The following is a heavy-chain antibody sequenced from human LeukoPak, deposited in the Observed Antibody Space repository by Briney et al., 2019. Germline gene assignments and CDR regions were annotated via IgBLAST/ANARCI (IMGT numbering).Heavy chain of an antibody. CDR3: TRVGYIDEGIDY. CDR2: VNRDGSET. CDR1: GITLSNHW. D-gene: IGHD5-24*01. V-gene: IGHV3-7*04. Sequence: GGSLRLSCAASGITLSNHWMTWVRQVPGRGPEWVANVNRDGSETYYLDSVKGRFTISKDNAKNSLYLQMNSLRAEDTAIYYCTRVGYIDEGIDYWGQGTLVTVSS. J-gene: IGHJ4*02.